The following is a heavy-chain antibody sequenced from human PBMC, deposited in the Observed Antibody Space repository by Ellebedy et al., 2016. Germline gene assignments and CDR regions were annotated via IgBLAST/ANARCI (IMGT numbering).Heavy chain of an antibody. D-gene: IGHD3-10*01. CDR1: GFTFSSYV. J-gene: IGHJ4*02. CDR2: ISGSNNGGNT. CDR3: ASGLVRGGDFDY. Sequence: GGSLRLSCAASGFTFSSYVMNWARQAPGKGLEWVSSISGSNNGGNTYYADSVKGRFTISRDNSKNTLYLQMNSLRAEDTAVYYCASGLVRGGDFDYWGQGSLVTVSS. V-gene: IGHV3-23*01.